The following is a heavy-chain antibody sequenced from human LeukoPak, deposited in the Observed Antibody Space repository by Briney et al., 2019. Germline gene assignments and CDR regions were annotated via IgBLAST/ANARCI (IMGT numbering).Heavy chain of an antibody. V-gene: IGHV4-34*01. CDR1: GGSFSGYF. CDR3: ARGRPHYGSGIYYNY. J-gene: IGHJ4*02. Sequence: SETLSLTCAVYGGSFSGYFWSWIRQPPGKGLEWIGEINHSGSTNYNPSLKSRVTISLDTSKNQFSLKLSSVTAADTAVYYCARGRPHYGSGIYYNYWGQGTLVTVSS. D-gene: IGHD3-10*01. CDR2: INHSGST.